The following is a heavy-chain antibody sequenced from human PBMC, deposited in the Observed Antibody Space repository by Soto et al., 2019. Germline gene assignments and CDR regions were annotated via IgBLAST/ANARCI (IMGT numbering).Heavy chain of an antibody. V-gene: IGHV3-21*02. J-gene: IGHJ6*02. Sequence: EVQLVESGGGLVQPGGSLRLSCAASGFTFNTYNMNWVRQAPGKGLEWVSSISSSSTYIFYADSVRGRFTISRDNAENSLYLQMSRLRAEDTAVYYCARDLNKWASKAQLSTAGMDVWGQGTTVTVSS. CDR1: GFTFNTYN. CDR3: ARDLNKWASKAQLSTAGMDV. D-gene: IGHD2-2*01. CDR2: ISSSSTYI.